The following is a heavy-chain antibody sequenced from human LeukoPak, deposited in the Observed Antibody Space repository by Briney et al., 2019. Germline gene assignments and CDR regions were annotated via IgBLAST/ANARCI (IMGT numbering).Heavy chain of an antibody. D-gene: IGHD1-26*01. CDR3: ARPYSGSYYRQVDY. CDR2: ISYDGSNK. CDR1: GFTFSSYA. V-gene: IGHV3-30-3*01. Sequence: PGGSLRLSCAASGFTFSSYAMHWVRQAPGKGLEWVAVISYDGSNKYYADSVKGRFTISRDNSQNTLYLQLNSLRAEDTAVYFCARPYSGSYYRQVDYWGQGTLVTVSS. J-gene: IGHJ4*02.